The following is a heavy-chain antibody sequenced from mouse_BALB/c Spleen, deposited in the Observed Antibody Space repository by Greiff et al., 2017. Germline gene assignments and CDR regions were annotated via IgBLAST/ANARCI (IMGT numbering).Heavy chain of an antibody. CDR3: ATPDYGFAY. Sequence: EVKLMESGGDLVKPGGSLKLSCAASGFTFSSYGMSWVRQTPDKRLEWVATISSGGSYTYYPDSVKGRFTISRDNPKNTLFLQMTSLRSEDTAMYYCATPDYGFAYWGQGTLVTVSA. CDR1: GFTFSSYG. D-gene: IGHD2-4*01. J-gene: IGHJ3*01. CDR2: ISSGGSYT. V-gene: IGHV5-6*01.